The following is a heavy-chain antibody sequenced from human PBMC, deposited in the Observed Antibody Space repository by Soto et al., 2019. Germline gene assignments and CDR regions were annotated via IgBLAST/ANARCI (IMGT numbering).Heavy chain of an antibody. CDR1: GFTFSSYA. CDR3: AKDGRGGRFLEWLHPRENYYYYGMDV. J-gene: IGHJ6*02. D-gene: IGHD3-3*01. CDR2: ISGSGGST. V-gene: IGHV3-23*01. Sequence: EVQLLESGGGLVQPGGSLRLSCAASGFTFSSYAMSWVRQAPGKGLEWVSAISGSGGSTYYADSVKGRFTISRDNSKNTLYLQMNSLRAEDTAVYYCAKDGRGGRFLEWLHPRENYYYYGMDVWGQGTTVTVSS.